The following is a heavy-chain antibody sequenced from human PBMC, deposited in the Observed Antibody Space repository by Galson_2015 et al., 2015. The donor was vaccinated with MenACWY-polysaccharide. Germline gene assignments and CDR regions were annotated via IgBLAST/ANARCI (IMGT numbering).Heavy chain of an antibody. CDR2: ISGSGGST. Sequence: SLRLSCAASGFTFSSYAMSWVRQAPGKGLEWVSGISGSGGSTYYADSVKGRFTISRDNSKNTLYLQMNSLRAEDTAVYYCAKDQAVRGEYGGDYYYYYGMDVWGQGTTVTVSS. D-gene: IGHD3-10*01. J-gene: IGHJ6*02. CDR3: AKDQAVRGEYGGDYYYYYGMDV. V-gene: IGHV3-23*01. CDR1: GFTFSSYA.